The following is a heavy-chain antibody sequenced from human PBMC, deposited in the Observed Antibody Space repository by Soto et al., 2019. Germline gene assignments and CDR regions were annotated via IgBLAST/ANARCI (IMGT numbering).Heavy chain of an antibody. CDR3: ARFMYSSSSYYGMDV. CDR1: GFSLSTSGMC. CDR2: IDWDDDK. V-gene: IGHV2-70*01. Sequence: SGPTLVNPTQTLTLTCTFSGFSLSTSGMCVSWIRQPPGKALEWLALIDWDDDKYYSTSLKTRLTISKDTSKNQVVLTMTNMDPVDTATYYCARFMYSSSSYYGMDVWGQGTTVTVYS. J-gene: IGHJ6*02. D-gene: IGHD6-6*01.